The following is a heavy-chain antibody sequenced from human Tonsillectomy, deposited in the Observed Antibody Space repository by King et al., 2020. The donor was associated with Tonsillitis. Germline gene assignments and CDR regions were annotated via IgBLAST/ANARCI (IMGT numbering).Heavy chain of an antibody. CDR1: GYSFTTYW. J-gene: IGHJ3*01. CDR2: IDPSDSYT. CDR3: ARRSMAVSGDAFDV. Sequence: QLVQSGAEMKKPGESLRISCTGSGYSFTTYWISWVRHLPGKGLEWMGKIDPSDSYTSYSPSFQGHVTISGDKSITTAYLQWSSLKASDTAMYYCARRSMAVSGDAFDVWGQGTMVTVSS. D-gene: IGHD6-19*01. V-gene: IGHV5-10-1*03.